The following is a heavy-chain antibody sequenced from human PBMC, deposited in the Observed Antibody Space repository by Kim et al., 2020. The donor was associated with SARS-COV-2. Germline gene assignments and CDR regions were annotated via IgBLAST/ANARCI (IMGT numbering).Heavy chain of an antibody. V-gene: IGHV3-23*01. CDR2: ISGSGGST. J-gene: IGHJ4*02. Sequence: GGSLRLSCAASGFTFSSYAMSWVRQAPGKGLEWVSAISGSGGSTYYADSVKGRFTISRDNSKNTLYLQMNSLRAEDTAVYYCAKDPRGYSGYDHPYFDYWGQGTLVTVSS. D-gene: IGHD5-12*01. CDR1: GFTFSSYA. CDR3: AKDPRGYSGYDHPYFDY.